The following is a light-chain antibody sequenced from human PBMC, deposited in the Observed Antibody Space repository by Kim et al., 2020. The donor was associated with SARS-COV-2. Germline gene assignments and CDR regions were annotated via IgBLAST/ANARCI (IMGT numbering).Light chain of an antibody. CDR1: KLGDKY. CDR3: QAWDRSTAV. V-gene: IGLV3-1*01. CDR2: QDT. Sequence: YELTQPPSVSVSPGQTASITCSGDKLGDKYACWYQQKAGQSPVLVIYQDTKRPSGIPERFSGSNSGNTATLTISGTQTMDEADYYCQAWDRSTAVFGGGTQLTVL. J-gene: IGLJ2*01.